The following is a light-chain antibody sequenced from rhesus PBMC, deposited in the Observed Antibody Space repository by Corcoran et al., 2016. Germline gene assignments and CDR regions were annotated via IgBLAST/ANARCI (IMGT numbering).Light chain of an antibody. CDR3: LQYDNSPWT. CDR2: KTS. J-gene: IGKJ1*01. V-gene: IGKV1-22*01. Sequence: DIQMTQSPSSLSASVGDTFTITCRASQSISSWLDWYQQKPVKAPKLLLYKTSSLQSGVPSRVRGSGSGTDFTITISSLQPEDFASYYCLQYDNSPWTFGQGTKVEIK. CDR1: QSISSW.